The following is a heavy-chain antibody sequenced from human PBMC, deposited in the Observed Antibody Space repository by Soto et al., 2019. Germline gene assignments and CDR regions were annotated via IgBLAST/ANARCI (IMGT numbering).Heavy chain of an antibody. V-gene: IGHV4-34*01. CDR2: INHSGRT. CDR1: GGSFSGYY. D-gene: IGHD2-8*02. CDR3: ARDKITGLFDY. Sequence: QVQLQQWGAGLLKPSETLSLTCAVYGGSFSGYYWTWIRQPPGTGLEWIWEINHSGRTNYNPSIKSRVTISVDTSKNQFSLKLTSVTAADTAVYYCARDKITGLFDYWGQGTLVTVSS. J-gene: IGHJ4*02.